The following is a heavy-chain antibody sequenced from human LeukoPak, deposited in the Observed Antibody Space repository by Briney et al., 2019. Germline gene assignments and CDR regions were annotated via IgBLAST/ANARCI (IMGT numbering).Heavy chain of an antibody. CDR2: VYHTGST. D-gene: IGHD1-26*01. CDR1: GGSLSGYH. J-gene: IGHJ5*02. Sequence: PSETLSLTCAVFGGSLSGYHWTWIRQPPGKGLEWIGEVYHTGSTNYNPSLKSRVTISVDTSKNQFSLKLSSVTAADTAVYYCARKRGYSVDPWGQGTLVTVSS. V-gene: IGHV4-34*01. CDR3: ARKRGYSVDP.